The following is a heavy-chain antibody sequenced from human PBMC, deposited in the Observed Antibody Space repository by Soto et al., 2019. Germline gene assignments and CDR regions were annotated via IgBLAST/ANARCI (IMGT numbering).Heavy chain of an antibody. J-gene: IGHJ6*02. CDR1: GYTFTSYG. D-gene: IGHD3-3*01. Sequence: ASVKVSCKASGYTFTSYGISWVRQAPGQGLEWMGWISAYNGNTNYAQKLQGRVTMTRNTSISTAYMELSSLRSEDTAVYYCASQIEWGFLEWFPSYYYYGMDVWGQGTTVTVSS. CDR3: ASQIEWGFLEWFPSYYYYGMDV. V-gene: IGHV1-18*01. CDR2: ISAYNGNT.